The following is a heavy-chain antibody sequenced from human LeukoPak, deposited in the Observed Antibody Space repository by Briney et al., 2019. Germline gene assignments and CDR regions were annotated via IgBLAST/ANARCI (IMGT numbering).Heavy chain of an antibody. J-gene: IGHJ4*02. CDR2: ISGSGGST. V-gene: IGHV3-23*01. CDR3: ASRLSGSPFNY. CDR1: GFTFSSYA. D-gene: IGHD1-26*01. Sequence: GGSLRLSCAASGFTFSSYAMSWVRQAPGKGLEWVSAISGSGGSTYYADSVKGRFTISGDNSKNTLYLQMNSLRAEDTAVYYCASRLSGSPFNYWGQGTLVTVSS.